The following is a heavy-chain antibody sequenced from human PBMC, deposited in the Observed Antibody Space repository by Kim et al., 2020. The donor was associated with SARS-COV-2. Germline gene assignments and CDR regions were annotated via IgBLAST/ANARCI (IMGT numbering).Heavy chain of an antibody. CDR1: GFTVSSNY. CDR3: ARDSPSSWYVGSGWYYDY. Sequence: GGSLRLSCAASGFTVSSNYMSWVRQAPGKGLEWVSVIYSGGSTYYADSVKGRFTISRDNSKNTLYLQMNSLRAEDTAVYYCARDSPSSWYVGSGWYYDYWGQGTLVTVSS. CDR2: IYSGGST. J-gene: IGHJ4*02. D-gene: IGHD6-13*01. V-gene: IGHV3-53*01.